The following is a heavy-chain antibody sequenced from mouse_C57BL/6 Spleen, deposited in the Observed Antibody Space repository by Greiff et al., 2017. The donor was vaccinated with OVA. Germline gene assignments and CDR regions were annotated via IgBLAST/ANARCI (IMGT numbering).Heavy chain of an antibody. J-gene: IGHJ2*01. V-gene: IGHV5-4*01. D-gene: IGHD1-1*01. Sequence: EVKLVESGGGLVKPGGSLKLSCAASGFTFSSYAMSWVRQTPEKRLEWVATISDGGSYTYYPDNVKGRFTISRDNAKNNLYLQMSHLKSEDTAMYYCARDQNYYGSSSFDYWGQGTTLTVSS. CDR3: ARDQNYYGSSSFDY. CDR1: GFTFSSYA. CDR2: ISDGGSYT.